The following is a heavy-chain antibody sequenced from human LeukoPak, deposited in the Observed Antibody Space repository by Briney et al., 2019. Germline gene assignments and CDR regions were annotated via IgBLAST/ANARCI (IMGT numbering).Heavy chain of an antibody. CDR3: ARAGCSGGSCYESRGAFDI. J-gene: IGHJ3*02. CDR2: VDYSGSS. D-gene: IGHD2-15*01. Sequence: SETLSLTCIVAGGSISSRTYYWGWIRQPPGKGLEWIGNVDYSGSSYYNPSLKSRGTISVARSKNQLCRELSSVRAADTAVYYCARAGCSGGSCYESRGAFDIWGQGTMVTVSS. CDR1: GGSISSRTYY. V-gene: IGHV4-39*07.